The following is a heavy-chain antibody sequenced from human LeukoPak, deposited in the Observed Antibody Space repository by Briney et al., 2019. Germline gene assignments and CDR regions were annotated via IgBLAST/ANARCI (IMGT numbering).Heavy chain of an antibody. D-gene: IGHD3-22*01. CDR2: IYSGGST. J-gene: IGHJ4*02. Sequence: GGSLRLSCAASGFTVSSNYMSWVRQAPGKGLERVSVIYSGGSTYYADSVKGRFTISRDNSKNTLYLQMNSLRAEDTAVYYCAKDMDSSGHYFDYWGQGTLVTVSS. V-gene: IGHV3-53*05. CDR3: AKDMDSSGHYFDY. CDR1: GFTVSSNY.